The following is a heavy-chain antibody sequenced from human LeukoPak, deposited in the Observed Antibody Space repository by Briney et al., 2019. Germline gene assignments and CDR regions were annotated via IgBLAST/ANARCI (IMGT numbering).Heavy chain of an antibody. CDR2: IYTSGST. V-gene: IGHV4-61*09. CDR1: GDSISSNTFY. D-gene: IGHD3-10*01. Sequence: SQTLSLTCTVSGDSISSNTFYWTWIRQPAGKGLEWIGHIYTSGSTNYNPSLKSRVTISVDTSKNQFSLKLRSVTAADTAVYYCAREWSGGPLYYYYGMDVWGQGTTVTVSS. J-gene: IGHJ6*02. CDR3: AREWSGGPLYYYYGMDV.